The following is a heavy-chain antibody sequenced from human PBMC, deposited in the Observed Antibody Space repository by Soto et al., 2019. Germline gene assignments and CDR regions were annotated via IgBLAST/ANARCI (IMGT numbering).Heavy chain of an antibody. CDR2: IKVDSGYT. CDR1: GYPFIKYG. Sequence: QLQLVQSAAEVKKPGASVRVSCKAYGYPFIKYGISWIRQAPEQGLEWMGWIKVDSGYTNYAQKFQGRVTMTADTSSDTAFMELMSLRLDETAVYFCATSYVTGFDPWGQGTLFSVSS. D-gene: IGHD3-16*01. CDR3: ATSYVTGFDP. V-gene: IGHV1-18*04. J-gene: IGHJ5*02.